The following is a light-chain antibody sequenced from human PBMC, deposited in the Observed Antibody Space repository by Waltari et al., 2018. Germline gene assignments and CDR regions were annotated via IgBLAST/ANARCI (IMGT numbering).Light chain of an antibody. CDR2: GAS. CDR1: QSIRSD. J-gene: IGKJ1*01. CDR3: QQYSHWPRT. V-gene: IGKV3-15*01. Sequence: EILMTQSPATLSVSPGERATLSCSASQSIRSDLAWYQQKRGQAPRLLIYGASTRATGIPARFSGSGSGTEFALTISSLQSEDFAVYYCQQYSHWPRTFGQGTKV.